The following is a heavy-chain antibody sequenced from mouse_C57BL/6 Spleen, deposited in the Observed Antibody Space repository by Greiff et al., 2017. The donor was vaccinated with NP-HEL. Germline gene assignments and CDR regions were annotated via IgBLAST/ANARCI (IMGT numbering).Heavy chain of an antibody. D-gene: IGHD1-1*01. J-gene: IGHJ2*01. V-gene: IGHV1-15*01. CDR2: IDPETGGT. CDR3: TRKLITTVVAPIDY. Sequence: VQLQQSGAELVRPGASVTLSCKASGYTFTDYEMHWVKQTPVHGLEWIGAIDPETGGTAYNQKFKGKAILTADKSSSTAYMELRSLTSEDSAVYYCTRKLITTVVAPIDYWGQGTTLTVSS. CDR1: GYTFTDYE.